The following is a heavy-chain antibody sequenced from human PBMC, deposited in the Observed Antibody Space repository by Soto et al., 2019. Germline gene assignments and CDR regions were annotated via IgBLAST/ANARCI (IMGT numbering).Heavy chain of an antibody. V-gene: IGHV3-23*01. CDR3: AKDVRPKTTVTTRRYFDL. CDR2: IGSSGTST. CDR1: GVTFSTYV. J-gene: IGHJ2*01. Sequence: EVQLLESGGGLVQPGGSLRLSCAASGVTFSTYVMSWVRQAPGKGLEWVSVIGSSGTSTFYADSVKGRFTVSRDNSKNTLYLQMNSLRAEDTAVYYCAKDVRPKTTVTTRRYFDLWGRGTLVTVSS. D-gene: IGHD4-17*01.